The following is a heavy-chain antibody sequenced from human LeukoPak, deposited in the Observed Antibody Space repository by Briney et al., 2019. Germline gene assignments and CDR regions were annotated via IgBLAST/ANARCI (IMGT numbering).Heavy chain of an antibody. D-gene: IGHD3-10*01. V-gene: IGHV4-30-2*01. CDR2: IYHTGNT. CDR3: ARGFFLCGNPGSWFDP. CDR1: GASITSGDYS. J-gene: IGHJ5*02. Sequence: SQTLSLTCTVSGASITSGDYSWNWMRQPPGKDLEWIGYIYHTGNTYLNPSLKSRVTISVDRSKNQFSLKLTSVTAADTAVYYCARGFFLCGNPGSWFDPWGQGTLVTVSS.